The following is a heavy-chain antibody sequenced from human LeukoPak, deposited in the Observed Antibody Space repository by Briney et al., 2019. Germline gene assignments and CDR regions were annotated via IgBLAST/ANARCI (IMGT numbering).Heavy chain of an antibody. D-gene: IGHD1-26*01. CDR2: MNPNSGNT. CDR1: GYTFTSYD. CDR3: ARDLGQMGAPVPDAFDI. V-gene: IGHV1-8*01. J-gene: IGHJ3*02. Sequence: GASVKVSCKASGYTFTSYDINWVRQATGQGLEWMGWMNPNSGNTGYAQKFQGRVTMTTDTSTSTAYMELRSLRSDDTAVYYCARDLGQMGAPVPDAFDIWGQGTMVTVSS.